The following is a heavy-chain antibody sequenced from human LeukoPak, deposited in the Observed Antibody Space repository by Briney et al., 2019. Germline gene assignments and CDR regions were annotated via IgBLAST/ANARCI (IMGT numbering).Heavy chain of an antibody. CDR1: GFTFSSYA. CDR2: ISGSGGST. Sequence: GSLRLSCAASGFTFSSYAMSWVRRAPGKGLEWVSAISGSGGSTYYADSVKGRFTISRDNSKNTLYLQMNSLRAEDTAVYYCAKDRKDIVVVPAAIAPAYYYYMDVWGKGTTVTVSS. D-gene: IGHD2-2*02. CDR3: AKDRKDIVVVPAAIAPAYYYYMDV. V-gene: IGHV3-23*01. J-gene: IGHJ6*03.